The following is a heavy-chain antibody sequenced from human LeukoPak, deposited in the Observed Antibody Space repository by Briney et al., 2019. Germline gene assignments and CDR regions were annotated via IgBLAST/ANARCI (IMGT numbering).Heavy chain of an antibody. CDR3: AGMVVTAITVAVFDI. D-gene: IGHD2-21*02. J-gene: IGHJ3*02. V-gene: IGHV4-39*01. CDR1: GGSISSSSYY. CDR2: IYYSGST. Sequence: SETLSLTCTVSGGSISSSSYYWGWIRQPPGKGLEWIGSIYYSGSTYYNPSLKSRVTISVDTSKNQFSLKLSSVTAADTAVYYCAGMVVTAITVAVFDIWGQGTMVTVSS.